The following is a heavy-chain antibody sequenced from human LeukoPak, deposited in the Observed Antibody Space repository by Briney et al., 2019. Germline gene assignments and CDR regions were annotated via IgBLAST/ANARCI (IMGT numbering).Heavy chain of an antibody. V-gene: IGHV4-59*01. CDR3: ARDRYGSGSYYRSAGWFDP. Sequence: PSETLSLTCTVSGGSISSYYWSWIRRPPGKGLEWIGYIYYSGSTNYNPSLKSRVTISVDTSKNQFSLKLSSVTAADTAVYYCARDRYGSGSYYRSAGWFDPWGQGTLVTVSS. CDR2: IYYSGST. CDR1: GGSISSYY. J-gene: IGHJ5*02. D-gene: IGHD3-10*01.